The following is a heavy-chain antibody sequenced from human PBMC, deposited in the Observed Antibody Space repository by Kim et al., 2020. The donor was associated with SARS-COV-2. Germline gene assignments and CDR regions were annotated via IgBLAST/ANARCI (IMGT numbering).Heavy chain of an antibody. CDR3: ARDRGIVGATGAIDY. CDR2: ISYDGSNK. CDR1: GFTFSSYA. V-gene: IGHV3-30*04. D-gene: IGHD1-26*01. J-gene: IGHJ4*02. Sequence: GGSLRLSCAASGFTFSSYAMHWVRQAPGKGLEWVAVISYDGSNKYYADSVKGRFTISRDNSKNTLYLQMNSLRAEDTAVYYCARDRGIVGATGAIDYWGQGTLVTVSS.